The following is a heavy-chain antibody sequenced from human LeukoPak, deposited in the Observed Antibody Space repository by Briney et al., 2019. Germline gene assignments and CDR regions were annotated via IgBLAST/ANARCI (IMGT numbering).Heavy chain of an antibody. CDR2: IHSSGST. D-gene: IGHD2-15*01. CDR3: ARIERDNSLDY. J-gene: IGHJ4*02. V-gene: IGHV4-59*01. CDR1: GGSISDYY. Sequence: PSETLSLTCTVSGGSISDYYWTWIRQPPGKGLEWIAYIHSSGSTNYNPSLKSRVIISVDTSRSQLSLKLSSVTAADTAVYYCARIERDNSLDYWGQGTLVTVSS.